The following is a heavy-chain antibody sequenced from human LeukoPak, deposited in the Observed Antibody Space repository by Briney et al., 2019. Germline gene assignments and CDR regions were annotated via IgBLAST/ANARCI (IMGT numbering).Heavy chain of an antibody. D-gene: IGHD6-13*01. CDR2: ISSSSSYI. Sequence: GGSLRLSCAASGFTFSSYTMNWVRQAPGKGLEWVSSISSSSSYIYYADSVKGRFTISRDNAKNSLYLQMNSLRAEDTAVYYCARGRRRIAAAGATPPAPYFDYWGQGTLVTVSS. J-gene: IGHJ4*02. CDR3: ARGRRRIAAAGATPPAPYFDY. V-gene: IGHV3-21*01. CDR1: GFTFSSYT.